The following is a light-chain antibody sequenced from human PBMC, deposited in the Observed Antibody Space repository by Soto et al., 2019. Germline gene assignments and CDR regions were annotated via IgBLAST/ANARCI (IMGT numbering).Light chain of an antibody. Sequence: QSALTQPASVSGSPGQSITISCTGTSSDVGTYNYVSWYQQHPGKAPNLMIYEVSNRPSGVSDRFSGSKSGNTASLTISGLQADDEADYYCISYTIISTYVFGTGTKLTVL. CDR1: SSDVGTYNY. CDR2: EVS. CDR3: ISYTIISTYV. V-gene: IGLV2-14*01. J-gene: IGLJ1*01.